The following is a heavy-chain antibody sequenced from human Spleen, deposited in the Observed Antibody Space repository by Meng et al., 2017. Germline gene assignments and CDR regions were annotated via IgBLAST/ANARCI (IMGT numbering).Heavy chain of an antibody. D-gene: IGHD6-13*01. CDR2: IYHSGST. J-gene: IGHJ4*02. V-gene: IGHV4-38-2*01. Sequence: GSLRLSCAVSGYSISTEYYWVWIRQPPGKGLEWIGSIYHSGSTYYNPSLKSRVTISVDTSKNQFSLKLSSVTAADTAVYYCARAGGRAYSSSWYIDYWGQGALVTVSS. CDR3: ARAGGRAYSSSWYIDY. CDR1: GYSISTEYY.